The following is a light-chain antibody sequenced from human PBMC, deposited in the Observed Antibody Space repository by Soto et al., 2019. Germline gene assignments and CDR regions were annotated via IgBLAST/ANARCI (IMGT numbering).Light chain of an antibody. CDR3: QQYGCSPRVT. V-gene: IGKV3-20*01. J-gene: IGKJ4*01. CDR2: GAY. CDR1: QSVSSNY. Sequence: EIVLTQSPGTLSLSPGKRATLSCRASQSVSSNYLAWYQQKSGQAPRLLIYGAYSRATGIPDRFSGSGSGTDFTLTISRLEPEDFAVYYCQQYGCSPRVTFGGGTKVEIK.